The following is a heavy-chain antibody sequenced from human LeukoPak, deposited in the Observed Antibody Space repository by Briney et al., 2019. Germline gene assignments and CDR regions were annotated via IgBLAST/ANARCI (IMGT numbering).Heavy chain of an antibody. CDR2: ISAYNGNT. Sequence: ASVKVSCKASGYTFTSYGISWVRQAPGRGLEWMGWISAYNGNTNYAQKLQGRVTMTTDTSTSTAYMELRSLRSDDTAVYYCAREQDDYGSPSYYYYGMDVWGQGTTVTVSS. J-gene: IGHJ6*02. CDR1: GYTFTSYG. D-gene: IGHD4/OR15-4a*01. CDR3: AREQDDYGSPSYYYYGMDV. V-gene: IGHV1-18*01.